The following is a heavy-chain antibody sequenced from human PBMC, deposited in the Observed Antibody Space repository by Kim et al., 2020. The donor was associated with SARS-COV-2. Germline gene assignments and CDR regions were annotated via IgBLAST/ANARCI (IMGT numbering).Heavy chain of an antibody. CDR1: GFTFSSYS. CDR3: ARGEWGYCVYYYDG. CDR2: VTHDGNKK. D-gene: IGHD2-21*01. V-gene: IGHV3-30*03. Sequence: GGSLRLSCVAPGFTFSSYSMHWVRQAPGKGLEWVSNVTHDGNKKDSVDSVKGRFTISRDNAKNTLYLQMDSLRVEDTAMYHCARGEWGYCVYYYDG. J-gene: IGHJ6*01.